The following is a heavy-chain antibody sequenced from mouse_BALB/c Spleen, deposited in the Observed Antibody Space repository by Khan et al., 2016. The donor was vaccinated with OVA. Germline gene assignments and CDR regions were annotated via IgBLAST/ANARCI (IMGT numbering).Heavy chain of an antibody. Sequence: EVELVESGAGLVQPGGSLKLSCAASGFTFSYFGMHWVRQAPEKGLEWVAYISSGSSTIYYADTVKGRFTISRDNPKNTLLLQMTSLRSEDTGMYDCASARFWCSFDSWGQGTVVTVSA. CDR1: GFTFSYFG. CDR2: ISSGSSTI. D-gene: IGHD1-1*02. V-gene: IGHV5-17*01. J-gene: IGHJ3*01. CDR3: ASARFWCSFDS.